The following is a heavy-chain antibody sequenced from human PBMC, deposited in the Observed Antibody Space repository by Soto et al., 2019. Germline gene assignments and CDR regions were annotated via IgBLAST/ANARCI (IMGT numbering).Heavy chain of an antibody. Sequence: GGSLRLSCAGSGTTFGIYAMHWVRQAPGKGLEWVAVISYDGSHEFYADSVKGRFTISRDNSNNMLYLQMNSLKPDDAAVYSCGGGHSDLYYYYGLDFWGQGTTVTVSS. CDR3: GGGHSDLYYYYGLDF. CDR2: ISYDGSHE. V-gene: IGHV3-30*03. CDR1: GTTFGIYA. J-gene: IGHJ6*02. D-gene: IGHD2-21*01.